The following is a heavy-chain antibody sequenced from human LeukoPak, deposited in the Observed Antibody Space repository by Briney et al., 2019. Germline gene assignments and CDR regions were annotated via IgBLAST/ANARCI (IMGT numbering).Heavy chain of an antibody. CDR1: GYTFTSYA. V-gene: IGHV1-3*01. Sequence: ASVKVSCKASGYTFTSYAMHWVRQAPGQRLEWMGWINAGNGNTKYSQKFQGRVTITRDTSASTAYMELRSLRSDDTAVYYCARVPTSLRYFDWLSDYWGQGTLVTVSS. CDR3: ARVPTSLRYFDWLSDY. D-gene: IGHD3-9*01. CDR2: INAGNGNT. J-gene: IGHJ4*02.